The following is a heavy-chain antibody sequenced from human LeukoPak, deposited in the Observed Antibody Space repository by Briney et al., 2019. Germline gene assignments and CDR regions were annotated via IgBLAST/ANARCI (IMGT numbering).Heavy chain of an antibody. J-gene: IGHJ4*02. CDR1: GYSINNTNW. Sequence: PSDTLSLTCAVSGYSINNTNWWGWIRQPPGKGLEWIGYIYYTGNTYYNPSLKSRVTMSLDTSKNQFSLRLSSVTAVDTAIYYCAKKYSGSYLSDFDSWGQGTLVTVSS. V-gene: IGHV4-28*01. D-gene: IGHD1-26*01. CDR2: IYYTGNT. CDR3: AKKYSGSYLSDFDS.